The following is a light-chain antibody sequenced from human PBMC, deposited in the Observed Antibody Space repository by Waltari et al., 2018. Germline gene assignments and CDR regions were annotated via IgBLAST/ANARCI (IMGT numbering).Light chain of an antibody. V-gene: IGKV1-5*03. J-gene: IGKJ1*01. CDR3: QQYDSYSGT. Sequence: DIQMTQSPSTLSASVGDRVTITCRASQSISSWLAWYQQKPGKAPKLLIYKASSLESGVPSRFSGIGSGTDFTLTISSLQPDDFATYYCQQYDSYSGTFDQGTKVEIK. CDR2: KAS. CDR1: QSISSW.